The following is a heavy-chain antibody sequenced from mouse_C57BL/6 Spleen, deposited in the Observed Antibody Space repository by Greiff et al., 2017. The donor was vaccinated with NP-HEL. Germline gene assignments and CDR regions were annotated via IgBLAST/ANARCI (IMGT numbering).Heavy chain of an antibody. Sequence: QVQLQQPGAELVKPGASVKLSCKASGYTFTSYWMQWVKQRPGQGLEWIGEIDPSDSYTNYNQKFKGKATLTVDTSSSTAYMQLSSLTSEDSAVYYCASFIVGYWGQGTTLTVSS. CDR2: IDPSDSYT. CDR1: GYTFTSYW. J-gene: IGHJ2*01. V-gene: IGHV1-50*01. D-gene: IGHD1-1*01. CDR3: ASFIVGY.